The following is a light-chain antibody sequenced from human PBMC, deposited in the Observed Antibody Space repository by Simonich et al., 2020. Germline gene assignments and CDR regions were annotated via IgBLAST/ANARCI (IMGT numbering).Light chain of an antibody. J-gene: IGLJ2*01. Sequence: QSALTHPPPASGSPGQSVTISSTGTSSGVGGYNYCSWYQQHPGKAPKLSITEASKRPSGVPDRFSGSKSGNTASLTVSGLQAEDEADYYSSSYAGSNPLFGGGTKLTVL. CDR3: SSYAGSNPL. V-gene: IGLV2-8*01. CDR2: EAS. CDR1: SSGVGGYNY.